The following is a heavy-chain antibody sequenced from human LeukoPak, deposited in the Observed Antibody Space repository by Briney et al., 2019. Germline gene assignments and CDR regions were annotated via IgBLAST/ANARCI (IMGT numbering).Heavy chain of an antibody. J-gene: IGHJ2*01. CDR1: GYSFTSYW. V-gene: IGHV5-51*01. Sequence: GESLKISCKGSGYSFTSYWIGWVRQMPGKGLEWMGIIYPGDSDTRYSPSFQGQVTISADKSISTAYLQWSSLKASDTAMYYCARRGTAMAHYWYFDLWGRGTLVTVSS. CDR2: IYPGDSDT. CDR3: ARRGTAMAHYWYFDL. D-gene: IGHD5-18*01.